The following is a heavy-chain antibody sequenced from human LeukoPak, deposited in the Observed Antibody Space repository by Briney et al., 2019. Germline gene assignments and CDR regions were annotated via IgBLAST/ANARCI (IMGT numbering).Heavy chain of an antibody. Sequence: GASVKVSCKASRGTFSSSAISWVRQAPGQGLEWMGIINPSGGSTSYAQKFQGRVTMTRDTSTSTVYMELSSLRSEDTAVYYCAREHPSNWFDPWGQGTLVTVSS. J-gene: IGHJ5*02. CDR3: AREHPSNWFDP. V-gene: IGHV1-46*01. CDR2: INPSGGST. CDR1: RGTFSSSA.